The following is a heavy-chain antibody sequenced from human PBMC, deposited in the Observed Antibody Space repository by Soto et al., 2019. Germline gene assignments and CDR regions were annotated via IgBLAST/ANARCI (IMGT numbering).Heavy chain of an antibody. V-gene: IGHV1-18*01. CDR3: ARALLYSSSSNEYYHWFDP. D-gene: IGHD6-6*01. Sequence: ASVKVSCKASGYIFISYGISWVRQAPGQGLEWMGWINTYNGTTKYAQKFQGRVTMTTDTSTSTADMELRSLRSDDTAVYYCARALLYSSSSNEYYHWFDPWGQGTLVTVSS. CDR1: GYIFISYG. J-gene: IGHJ5*02. CDR2: INTYNGTT.